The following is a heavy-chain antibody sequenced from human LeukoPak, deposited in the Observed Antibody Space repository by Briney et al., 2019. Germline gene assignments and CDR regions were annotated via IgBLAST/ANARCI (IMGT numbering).Heavy chain of an antibody. Sequence: PSETLSLTCTVFGDTIYSSSYHWVWVRQPPGQGLEWIGSIYYDGHTFDNPSLKSRVTISIDTSKNEFSLTMKSVTAADTAVYFCARGLQFESFYYYYMDVWGKGATVAVSS. J-gene: IGHJ6*03. CDR1: GDTIYSSSYH. CDR3: ARGLQFESFYYYYMDV. D-gene: IGHD4-11*01. V-gene: IGHV4-39*07. CDR2: IYYDGHT.